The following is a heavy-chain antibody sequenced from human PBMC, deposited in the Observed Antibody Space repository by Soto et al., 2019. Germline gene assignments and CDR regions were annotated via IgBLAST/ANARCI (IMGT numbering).Heavy chain of an antibody. CDR3: AYLPCSGGSCYWFSYSGMDV. J-gene: IGHJ6*02. CDR1: GFSLSTSGVG. CDR2: IYWDDDK. D-gene: IGHD2-15*01. V-gene: IGHV2-5*02. Sequence: QITLKESGPTLVKPTQTLTLTCTFSGFSLSTSGVGVAWIRQPPGKALEWLALIYWDDDKRYRPSLETRLTSPKDTSKNQVVLTMTNVDSVDTATYYCAYLPCSGGSCYWFSYSGMDVWGQGTTVIVSS.